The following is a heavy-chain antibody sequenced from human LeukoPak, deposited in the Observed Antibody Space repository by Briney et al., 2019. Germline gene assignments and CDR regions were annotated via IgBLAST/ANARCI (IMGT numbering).Heavy chain of an antibody. CDR3: ARAYCGGDCYSAGYNWFDP. J-gene: IGHJ5*02. CDR1: GFTFSSYA. V-gene: IGHV3-23*01. D-gene: IGHD2-21*02. Sequence: GGSLRLSCAASGFTFSSYAMSWVRQAPGKGLEWVSAISGSGGSTYYADSVKGRFTISRDNSKYTLYLQMNSLRAEDTAVYYCARAYCGGDCYSAGYNWFDPWGQGTLVTVSS. CDR2: ISGSGGST.